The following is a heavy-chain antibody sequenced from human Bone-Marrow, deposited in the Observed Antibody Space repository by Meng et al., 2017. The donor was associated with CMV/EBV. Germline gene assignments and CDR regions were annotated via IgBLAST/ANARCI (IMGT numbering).Heavy chain of an antibody. D-gene: IGHD2-15*01. J-gene: IGHJ3*02. CDR3: ARDLLGGSFGSGGKDAFDI. CDR2: IYYSGST. CDR1: GGSISSGDYY. Sequence: SESMSLACTVSGGSISSGDYYWSWLRQPPGKGLEWIGYIYYSGSTYYNTSLTSRVTISVDTSKNQFSLKLSSVTAADTAVYYCARDLLGGSFGSGGKDAFDIWGQGTMVTVSS. V-gene: IGHV4-30-4*02.